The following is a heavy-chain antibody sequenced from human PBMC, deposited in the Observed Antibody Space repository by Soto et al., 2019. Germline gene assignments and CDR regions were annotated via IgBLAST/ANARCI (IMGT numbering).Heavy chain of an antibody. D-gene: IGHD2-21*01. V-gene: IGHV4-31*03. CDR1: GGSISSGGYY. CDR2: IYYSGST. Sequence: SETLSLTCTVSGGSISSGGYYWSWIRQHPGKGLEWIGYIYYSGSTYYNPSLKSRVTILGDTSKNQFSLKLSSVTAADTAVYYCAGLWSESKDFGHWGQGTLVTVS. CDR3: AGLWSESKDFGH. J-gene: IGHJ4*02.